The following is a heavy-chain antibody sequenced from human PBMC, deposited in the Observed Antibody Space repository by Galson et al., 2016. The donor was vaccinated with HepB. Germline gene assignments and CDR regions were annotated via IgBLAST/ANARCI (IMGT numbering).Heavy chain of an antibody. CDR3: AREGNYYTLNY. Sequence: SVKLSCKASAYTFTNYAMHWLRQAPGHGLEWMGWVIPGNGDTKYSQTFQGRVTFASDTSANTAYMELCSLRSEDTSDYYCAREGNYYTLNYWGQGTLVTVSS. V-gene: IGHV1-3*01. J-gene: IGHJ4*02. CDR2: VIPGNGDT. CDR1: AYTFTNYA. D-gene: IGHD2-2*02.